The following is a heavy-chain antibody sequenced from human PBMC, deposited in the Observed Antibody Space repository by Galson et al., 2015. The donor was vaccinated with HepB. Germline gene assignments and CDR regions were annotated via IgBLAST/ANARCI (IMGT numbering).Heavy chain of an antibody. D-gene: IGHD2-2*02. Sequence: CAISGDSVSSNSAAWNWIRQSPSRGLEWLGRTYYRSKWYNDYAVSVKSRITINPDTFKNQFSLQLNSVTPEDTAVYYCARDARTYCSSTSCYTLAFDIWGQGTMVTVSS. V-gene: IGHV6-1*01. J-gene: IGHJ3*02. CDR3: ARDARTYCSSTSCYTLAFDI. CDR1: GDSVSSNSAA. CDR2: TYYRSKWYN.